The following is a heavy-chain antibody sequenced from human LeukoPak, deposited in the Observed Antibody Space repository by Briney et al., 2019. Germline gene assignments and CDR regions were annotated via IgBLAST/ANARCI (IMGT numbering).Heavy chain of an antibody. CDR3: ARGVTLYYYFDL. CDR2: MHYTGAT. V-gene: IGHV4-34*01. J-gene: IGHJ2*01. D-gene: IGHD4-23*01. Sequence: SETLSLTCAVYGGSLSGYYWSWFRQPPGKGLEWIGEMHYTGATNYSPSLKSRVTISAGTSKNQFSLKVNSVTAADTAVCYCARGVTLYYYFDLWGRGTLVTVSS. CDR1: GGSLSGYY.